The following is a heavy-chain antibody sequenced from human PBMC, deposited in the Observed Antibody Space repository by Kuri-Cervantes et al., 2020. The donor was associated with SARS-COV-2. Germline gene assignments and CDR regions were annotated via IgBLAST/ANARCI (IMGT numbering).Heavy chain of an antibody. J-gene: IGHJ5*02. CDR2: IYYSGST. CDR1: GGSISSYY. CDR3: ARETVAGTGDWFDP. D-gene: IGHD6-19*01. Sequence: SETLSLTCTVSGGSISSYYWSWIRQPPGKGLEWIGYIYYSGSTNYNPSLKSRVIISVDTSKNQFSLKLSSVTAADTAVYYCARETVAGTGDWFDPWGQGTLVTVSS. V-gene: IGHV4-59*12.